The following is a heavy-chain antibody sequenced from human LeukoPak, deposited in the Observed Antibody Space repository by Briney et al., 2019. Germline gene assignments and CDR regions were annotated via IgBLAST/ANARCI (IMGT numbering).Heavy chain of an antibody. J-gene: IGHJ4*02. D-gene: IGHD6-6*01. Sequence: SETLSLTCTVSVGSISSGGSYWGWIRQPPGKGLEWIGYIYHSGSTYYNPSLKSRVTISADSSKDQFSLKLSSVTAADTAVYYCASIEYSSSRSPDYWGQGTLVTVSS. CDR2: IYHSGST. CDR1: VGSISSGGSY. CDR3: ASIEYSSSRSPDY. V-gene: IGHV4-30-2*01.